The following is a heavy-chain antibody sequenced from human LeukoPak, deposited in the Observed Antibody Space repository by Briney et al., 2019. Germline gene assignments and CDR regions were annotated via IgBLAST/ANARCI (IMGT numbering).Heavy chain of an antibody. J-gene: IGHJ6*02. CDR1: GDYISSSHY. Sequence: SETLSLTCTVSGDYISSSHYCSRFRQPSRKRLVSPLSIYYIGTTHYNPSLKSRVTIAVHARKSQFSLLVRSVTAADTAVYYCARVPTPFGRQYYAIDVWGQGTMVTVSS. CDR3: ARVPTPFGRQYYAIDV. V-gene: IGHV4-59*11. D-gene: IGHD3-3*01. CDR2: IYYIGTT.